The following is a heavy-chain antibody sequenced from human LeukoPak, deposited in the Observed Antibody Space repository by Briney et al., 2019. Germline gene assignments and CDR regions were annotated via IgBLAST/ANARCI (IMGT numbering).Heavy chain of an antibody. Sequence: GESLKIPCKGSGYSFTIYFSGWLRQMPGKGLEWMGIIYPGDSDTRYSASFQGQVTISADKSISTAYLQWSSLKASDTAMYYCARHLPGGMRFDPWGQGTLVTVSS. J-gene: IGHJ5*02. CDR3: ARHLPGGMRFDP. CDR2: IYPGDSDT. CDR1: GYSFTIYF. D-gene: IGHD6-25*01. V-gene: IGHV5-51*01.